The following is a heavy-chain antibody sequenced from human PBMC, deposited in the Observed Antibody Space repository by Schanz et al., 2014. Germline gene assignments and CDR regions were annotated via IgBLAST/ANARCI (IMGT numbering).Heavy chain of an antibody. CDR1: GGSISSYY. V-gene: IGHV4-59*01. Sequence: QVQLQESGPGLVKPSETLSLTCTVSGGSISSYYWSWIRQPPGKGLEWIGHRDSSGSTKYNPSLKSRVTISIETSKTQISLRLRSVTEADTAVYYCYGMDVWGQGTTVTVSS. CDR3: YGMDV. J-gene: IGHJ6*02. CDR2: RDSSGST.